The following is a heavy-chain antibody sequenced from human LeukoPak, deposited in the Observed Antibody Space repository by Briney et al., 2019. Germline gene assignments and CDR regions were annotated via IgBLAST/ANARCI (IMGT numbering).Heavy chain of an antibody. D-gene: IGHD3-9*01. V-gene: IGHV4-34*01. J-gene: IGHJ4*02. CDR1: GGSFSGYY. CDR3: ARHGPPSDISFDY. Sequence: MSSETLSLTCAVYGGSFSGYYWSWIRQPPGKGLEWIGSIYYSGSTYYNPSLKSRVTISVDTSKNQFSLKLSSVTAADTAVYYCARHGPPSDISFDYWGQGTLVTVSS. CDR2: IYYSGST.